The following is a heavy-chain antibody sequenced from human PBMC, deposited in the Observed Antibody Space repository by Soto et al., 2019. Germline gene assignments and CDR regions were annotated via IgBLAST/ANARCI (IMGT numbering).Heavy chain of an antibody. J-gene: IGHJ2*01. V-gene: IGHV1-69*02. Sequence: QVQLVQSGAEVKKPGSSVKVSCKASGGTFSSYTISWVRQAPGQGLEWMGRIIPILGIANYAQKFQGRVTITADQSTSTAYMELSSLRSEDTAVYYCSVEGGAATDRYFDLWGRGTLVTVSS. CDR3: SVEGGAATDRYFDL. CDR2: IIPILGIA. D-gene: IGHD2-15*01. CDR1: GGTFSSYT.